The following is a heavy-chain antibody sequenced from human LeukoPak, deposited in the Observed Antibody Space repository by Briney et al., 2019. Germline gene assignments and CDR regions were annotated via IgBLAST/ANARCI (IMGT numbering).Heavy chain of an antibody. V-gene: IGHV3-23*01. CDR1: GFTFSSYA. CDR3: AKTSRELLQLFDY. D-gene: IGHD1-26*01. CDR2: ISGSGGST. Sequence: GGSLRLSCAASGFTFSSYAMSWVRQAPGKGLEWVSAISGSGGSTYYADPVKGRFTISRDNSKNTLYLQMNSLRAEDTAVYYCAKTSRELLQLFDYWGQGTLVTVSS. J-gene: IGHJ4*02.